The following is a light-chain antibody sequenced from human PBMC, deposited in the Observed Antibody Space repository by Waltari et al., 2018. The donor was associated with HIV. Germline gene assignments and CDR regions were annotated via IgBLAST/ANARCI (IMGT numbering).Light chain of an antibody. J-gene: IGKJ2*01. CDR2: GAS. V-gene: IGKV1-39*01. CDR3: QQTSRTPYT. Sequence: DIQMTQSPSSLSASVGDRVSITCRASQDIVTYLNWYQHKPGKSPKALIYGASTLQTGASPRFSGSGSGTEFTLTISSLQPEDFAIYYCQQTSRTPYTFGQGTKLEIK. CDR1: QDIVTY.